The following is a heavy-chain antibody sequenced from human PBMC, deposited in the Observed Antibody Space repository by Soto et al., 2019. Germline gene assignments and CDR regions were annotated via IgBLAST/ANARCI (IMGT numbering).Heavy chain of an antibody. D-gene: IGHD3-22*01. J-gene: IGHJ4*02. CDR1: GFTVSSNY. V-gene: IGHV3-53*01. CDR2: IYSDGST. Sequence: GGSLRLSCAASGFTVSSNYMSWVRQAPGKGLEWVSVIYSDGSTYYADSVKGRFTISRDNSKNTLYLQMNSLRAEDTAVCYCAREVPDYYDSSGYGAFDYWGQGTLVTVSS. CDR3: AREVPDYYDSSGYGAFDY.